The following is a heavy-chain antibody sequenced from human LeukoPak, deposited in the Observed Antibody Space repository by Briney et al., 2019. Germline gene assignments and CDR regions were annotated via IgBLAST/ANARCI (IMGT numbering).Heavy chain of an antibody. Sequence: PGGSLRLSCAASGFTFSSYSMNWVRQAPGKGLEWVSSISSSSSYIYCADSVKGRFTISRDNAKNSLYLQMNSLRAEDTAVYYCARTYCSSTSCYTVWFDLWGQGTLVTVSS. CDR3: ARTYCSSTSCYTVWFDL. V-gene: IGHV3-21*01. D-gene: IGHD2-2*02. CDR2: ISSSSSYI. CDR1: GFTFSSYS. J-gene: IGHJ5*02.